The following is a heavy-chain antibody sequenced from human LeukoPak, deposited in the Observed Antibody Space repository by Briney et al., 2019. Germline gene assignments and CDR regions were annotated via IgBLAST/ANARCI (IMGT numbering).Heavy chain of an antibody. CDR3: ALQIAVAGYDAYDI. CDR2: VYLDDSDT. D-gene: IGHD6-19*01. V-gene: IGHV5-51*01. J-gene: IGHJ3*02. Sequence: GVSLKISCTASGYKSTNYWIAWVRPMPGKGLEWMGIVYLDDSDTKYRPSFEGQVTISADKSIRSTFLQWSSLKAADTAMYYCALQIAVAGYDAYDIGGQGTMVTVSS. CDR1: GYKSTNYW.